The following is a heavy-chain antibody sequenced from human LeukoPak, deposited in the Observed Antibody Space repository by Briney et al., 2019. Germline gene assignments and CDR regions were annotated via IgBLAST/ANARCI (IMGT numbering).Heavy chain of an antibody. CDR3: ARDTGSCCSSTSCSGPYNWFDP. V-gene: IGHV1-2*02. Sequence: GASVKVSCKASGYTFTGYYMHWVRQAPGQGLEWMGWINPNSGGTNYAQKFQGRVTMTRDTSISTAYMELSRLRSDDTAVYYCARDTGSCCSSTSCSGPYNWFDPWGQGTLVTVSS. J-gene: IGHJ5*02. CDR1: GYTFTGYY. CDR2: INPNSGGT. D-gene: IGHD2-2*01.